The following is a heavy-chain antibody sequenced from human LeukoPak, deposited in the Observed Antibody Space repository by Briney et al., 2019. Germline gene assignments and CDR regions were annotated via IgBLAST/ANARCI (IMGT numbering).Heavy chain of an antibody. Sequence: GASVKVSCKASGYTFTSYDINWVRQATGQGLEWMDWMNPHSGDTKYAQNFQGRVTMTRDTSISTAYMELSRLRSDDTAVYYCVRDEAVAPAPLKGRDSWFDPWGQGTLVTVSS. CDR3: VRDEAVAPAPLKGRDSWFDP. V-gene: IGHV1-2*02. CDR1: GYTFTSYD. CDR2: MNPHSGDT. D-gene: IGHD2-2*01. J-gene: IGHJ5*02.